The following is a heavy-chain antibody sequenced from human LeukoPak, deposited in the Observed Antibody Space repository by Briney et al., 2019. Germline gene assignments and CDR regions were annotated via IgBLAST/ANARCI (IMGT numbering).Heavy chain of an antibody. CDR3: ARWAMVGVPYGMDV. CDR2: IYSGGST. V-gene: IGHV3-66*01. J-gene: IGHJ6*02. D-gene: IGHD3-10*01. Sequence: GGSLRLSCAASGFTFSSYAMSWVRQAPGKGLEWVSFIYSGGSTYYGDSVKGRFTISRDNSKNTLYLQMNSLRAEDTAVYYCARWAMVGVPYGMDVWGQGTTVTVSS. CDR1: GFTFSSYA.